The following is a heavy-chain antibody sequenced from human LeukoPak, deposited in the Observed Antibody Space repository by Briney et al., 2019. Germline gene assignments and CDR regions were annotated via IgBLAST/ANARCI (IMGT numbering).Heavy chain of an antibody. CDR1: GYSISSGYY. CDR2: IYHSWST. CDR3: ARVDVDTAMVFDY. V-gene: IGHV4-38-2*02. D-gene: IGHD5-18*01. J-gene: IGHJ4*02. Sequence: PSETLSLTCTVSGYSISSGYYWGWIRQPPGKGLGWIGSIYHSWSTYYNPSLKSRVTISVDTSKNQFSLKLSSVTAADTAVYYCARVDVDTAMVFDYWGQGTLVTVSS.